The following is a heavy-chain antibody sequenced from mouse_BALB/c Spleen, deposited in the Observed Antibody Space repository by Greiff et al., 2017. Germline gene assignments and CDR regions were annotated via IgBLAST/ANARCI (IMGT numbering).Heavy chain of an antibody. Sequence: VQLQQSGAELVKPGASVKLSCKASGYTFTSYWMHWVKQRPGQGLEWIGEINPSNGRTNYNEKFKSKATLTVDKSSSTAYMQLSSLTSEDSAVYDCAREGYCGSSFFAYWGQGTLVTVSA. V-gene: IGHV1S81*02. CDR3: AREGYCGSSFFAY. D-gene: IGHD1-1*01. CDR1: GYTFTSYW. CDR2: INPSNGRT. J-gene: IGHJ3*01.